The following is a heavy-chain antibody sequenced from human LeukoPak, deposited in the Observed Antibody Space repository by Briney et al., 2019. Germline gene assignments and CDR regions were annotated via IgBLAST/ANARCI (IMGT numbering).Heavy chain of an antibody. Sequence: PGGSLRLSCAASGFTFSSYSVNWVRQAPGKGLEWVSSMSSSSSYIYYADSVKGRFTISRDNSENTLYLQMNTLRAEDTAIYFCAKSLAARWVIDYWGQGTLVTVSS. CDR1: GFTFSSYS. J-gene: IGHJ4*02. D-gene: IGHD6-25*01. V-gene: IGHV3-21*04. CDR3: AKSLAARWVIDY. CDR2: MSSSSSYI.